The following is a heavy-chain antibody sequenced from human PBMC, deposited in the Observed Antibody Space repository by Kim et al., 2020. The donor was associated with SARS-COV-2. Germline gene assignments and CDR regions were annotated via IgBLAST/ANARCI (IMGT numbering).Heavy chain of an antibody. J-gene: IGHJ4*02. CDR1: GFTFDDYG. CDR2: INWNGGST. D-gene: IGHD1-26*01. CDR3: ARDIVVRGGVGATIGFDY. V-gene: IGHV3-20*04. Sequence: GGSLRLSCAASGFTFDDYGMSWVRQAPGKGLEWVSGINWNGGSTGYADSVKGRFTISRDNAKNSLYLQMNSLRAEDTALYYCARDIVVRGGVGATIGFDYWGQGTLVTVSS.